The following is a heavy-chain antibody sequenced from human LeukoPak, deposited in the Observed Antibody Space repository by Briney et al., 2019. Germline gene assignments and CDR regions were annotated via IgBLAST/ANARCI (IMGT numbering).Heavy chain of an antibody. CDR2: IYTSGST. CDR3: ARVKGYCTNGVCYSPGGDY. J-gene: IGHJ4*02. V-gene: IGHV4-61*02. D-gene: IGHD2-8*01. Sequence: PSQTLSLTCTVSGGSISSGSYYWSWTRRPAGKGLEWIGRIYTSGSTNYNPSLKSRVTISVDTSKNQFSLKLSSVTAADTAVYYCARVKGYCTNGVCYSPGGDYWGQGTLVTVSS. CDR1: GGSISSGSYY.